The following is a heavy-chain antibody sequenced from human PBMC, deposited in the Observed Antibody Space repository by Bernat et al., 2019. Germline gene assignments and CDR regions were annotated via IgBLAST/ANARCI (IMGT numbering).Heavy chain of an antibody. Sequence: VQLVESGGGVVQPGRSLRLSCAASGFTFSSYAMHWVRQAPGKGLEWVAVISYDGSNKYYADSVKGRFTISRDNSKNTLYLQMNSLRAEDTAVYYCARGPYYDFWSGYYSVYWGQGTLVTVSS. CDR1: GFTFSSYA. V-gene: IGHV3-30-3*01. J-gene: IGHJ4*02. D-gene: IGHD3-3*01. CDR2: ISYDGSNK. CDR3: ARGPYYDFWSGYYSVY.